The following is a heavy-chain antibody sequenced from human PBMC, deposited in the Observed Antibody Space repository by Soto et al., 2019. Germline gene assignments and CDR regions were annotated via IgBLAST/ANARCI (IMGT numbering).Heavy chain of an antibody. V-gene: IGHV3-48*01. CDR2: ISSSSNSI. CDR3: ARGCGTCPANRNWFDP. CDR1: GFTFSSYS. Sequence: AGGSLRLSCAASGFTFSSYSMNWVRQAPGKGLEWVSYISSSSNSIYYADSVKGRFTISRDNAKTSLYLQMNSLRAEDTAVYYCARGCGTCPANRNWFDPWGQGTLVTVSS. J-gene: IGHJ5*02. D-gene: IGHD2-15*01.